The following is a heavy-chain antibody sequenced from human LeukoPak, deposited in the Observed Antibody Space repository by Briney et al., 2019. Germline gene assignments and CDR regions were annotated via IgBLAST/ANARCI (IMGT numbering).Heavy chain of an antibody. D-gene: IGHD6-19*01. CDR3: ARGGKIALAGTRSSQYFQH. Sequence: GGSLRLSCAASGFTFSTYAMSWVRQIPGKGLEWVSAISGSDDGTYYADSVKGRFTISRDNSKNTLYLQMNSLRPEDTAVYYCARGGKIALAGTRSSQYFQHWGQGTLVTVSS. CDR2: ISGSDDGT. V-gene: IGHV3-23*01. J-gene: IGHJ1*01. CDR1: GFTFSTYA.